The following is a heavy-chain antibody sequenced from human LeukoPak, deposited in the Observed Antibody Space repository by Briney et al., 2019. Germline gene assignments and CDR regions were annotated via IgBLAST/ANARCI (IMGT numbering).Heavy chain of an antibody. CDR2: IWYDGSNK. J-gene: IGHJ4*02. Sequence: GRSLRLSCAASGFTFSRYGMHWVRQAPGKGLEWVAVIWYDGSNKYYADSVKGRFTISRDNSKNTLYLQMNSLGAEDTAVYYCARERVGAVDYWGQGTLVTVSS. V-gene: IGHV3-33*01. CDR3: ARERVGAVDY. D-gene: IGHD1-26*01. CDR1: GFTFSRYG.